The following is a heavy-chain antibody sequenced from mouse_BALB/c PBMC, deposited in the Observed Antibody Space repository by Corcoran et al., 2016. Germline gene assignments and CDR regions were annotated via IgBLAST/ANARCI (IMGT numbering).Heavy chain of an antibody. J-gene: IGHJ4*01. CDR1: GFNIKDTY. Sequence: EVQLQQSGAVLVQPGASVKLSCTASGFNIKDTYIHWVSQRPEQGLEWIGRIDPANGNTKYDPKFQGKATITADTSSNTGYLQLSSLTSEDTAVYYCAGSGGNYVGAMDSWGQGTSVTVSS. V-gene: IGHV14-3*02. D-gene: IGHD2-1*01. CDR3: AGSGGNYVGAMDS. CDR2: IDPANGNT.